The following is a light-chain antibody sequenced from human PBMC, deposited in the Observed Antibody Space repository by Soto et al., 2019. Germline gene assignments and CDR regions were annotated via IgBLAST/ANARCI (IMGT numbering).Light chain of an antibody. CDR2: SAS. CDR1: QSISTS. J-gene: IGKJ1*01. Sequence: DIQLTQSPSSLSASVGDRVTITCRASQSISTSLNWYQQQPGKAHNLLIYSASNLQSGVPSRFSGSGSGTDFTLTISSLQPQDVATYYGQRTYNAPTWTFGQGTKLDIK. CDR3: QRTYNAPTWT. V-gene: IGKV1-39*01.